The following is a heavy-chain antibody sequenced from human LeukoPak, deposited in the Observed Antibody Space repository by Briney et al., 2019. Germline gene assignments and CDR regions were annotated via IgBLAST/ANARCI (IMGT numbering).Heavy chain of an antibody. CDR3: ARLYSSNSFFDY. V-gene: IGHV4-59*01. CDR1: GYSISSYY. CDR2: IYYSGST. J-gene: IGHJ4*02. D-gene: IGHD5-18*01. Sequence: SESLSLTCTVSGYSISSYYWSWIRQPPGKGLEWIGYIYYSGSTNYNPSLKSRVTISVDTSKNQFYLKLSSVTAADTAVYYCARLYSSNSFFDYWGKETLIPVSS.